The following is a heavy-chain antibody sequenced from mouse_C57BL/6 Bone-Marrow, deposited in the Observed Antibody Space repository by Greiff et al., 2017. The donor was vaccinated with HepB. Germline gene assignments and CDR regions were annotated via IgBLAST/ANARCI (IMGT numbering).Heavy chain of an antibody. CDR2: IHPNSGST. CDR3: ARSITTVVATVDY. CDR1: GYTFTSYW. V-gene: IGHV1-64*01. D-gene: IGHD1-1*01. J-gene: IGHJ2*01. Sequence: QVQLQQSGAELVKPGASVKLSCKASGYTFTSYWMHWVKQRPGQGLEWIGMIHPNSGSTNYNEKFKSKATLTVDKSSSTAYMQLSSLTSEDSAVYYCARSITTVVATVDYWGQGTTLTVSS.